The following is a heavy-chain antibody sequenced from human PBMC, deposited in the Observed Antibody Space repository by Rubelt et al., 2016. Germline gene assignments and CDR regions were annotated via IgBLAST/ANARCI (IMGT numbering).Heavy chain of an antibody. J-gene: IGHJ4*02. CDR3: ARGTDFWSGFGLDY. D-gene: IGHD3-3*01. CDR2: INYSGST. V-gene: IGHV4-59*08. Sequence: GLEWIGYINYSGSTNYNPSLKSRVTISVDTSKNQFSLKLSSVTAADTAVYYCARGTDFWSGFGLDYWGQGTLVTVSS.